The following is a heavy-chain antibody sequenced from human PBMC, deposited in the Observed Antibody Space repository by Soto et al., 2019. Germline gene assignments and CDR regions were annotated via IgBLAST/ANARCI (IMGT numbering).Heavy chain of an antibody. J-gene: IGHJ6*02. V-gene: IGHV1-69*13. CDR2: IIPIFGTA. Sequence: ASVKVSCKASGYSFSTYGISWVRQAPGQGLEWMGGIIPIFGTANYAQKFQGRVTITADESTGTAYMELSSLRSEDTAVYYCACSCITIFGGVSGYYGMDVWGQVTTVIVSS. D-gene: IGHD3-3*01. CDR1: GYSFSTYG. CDR3: ACSCITIFGGVSGYYGMDV.